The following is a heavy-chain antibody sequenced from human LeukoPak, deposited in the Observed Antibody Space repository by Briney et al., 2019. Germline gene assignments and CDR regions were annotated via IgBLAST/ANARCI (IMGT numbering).Heavy chain of an antibody. J-gene: IGHJ5*02. CDR1: GYNFGANY. V-gene: IGHV1-2*02. CDR3: ARARPYSSSWYP. CDR2: INPNSGGT. Sequence: ASVKVSCKASGYNFGANYMHWVRQAPGQGLEWMGWINPNSGGTNYAQKFQGRVTMTRDTSISTAYMELSRLRSDDTAVYYCARARPYSSSWYPWGQGTLVTVSS. D-gene: IGHD6-13*01.